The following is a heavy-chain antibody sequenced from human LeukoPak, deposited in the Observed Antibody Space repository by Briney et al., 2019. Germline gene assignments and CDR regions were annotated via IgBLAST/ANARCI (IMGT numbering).Heavy chain of an antibody. CDR1: GGTFSSYT. V-gene: IGHV1-69*04. CDR2: IIPILGIA. D-gene: IGHD2-21*01. CDR3: ARDYCGGDCYYFEYFDY. Sequence: VKVSCKASGGTFSSYTISWVRQAPGQGLEWMGRIIPILGIANYAQKFQGRVTITANKSTSTAYMELSSLRSEDTAVYYCARDYCGGDCYYFEYFDYWGQGTLVTVSS. J-gene: IGHJ4*02.